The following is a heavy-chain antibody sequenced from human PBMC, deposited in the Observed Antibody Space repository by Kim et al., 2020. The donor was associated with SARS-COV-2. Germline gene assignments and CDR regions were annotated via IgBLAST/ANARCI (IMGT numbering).Heavy chain of an antibody. CDR3: ARAGRPHSVDY. CDR2: INEDGSEI. V-gene: IGHV3-7*01. J-gene: IGHJ4*02. CDR1: GFIFRSDW. D-gene: IGHD1-26*01. Sequence: GGSLRLSCAASGFIFRSDWMSWVRQAPGKGLEWVANINEDGSEIYYVDSVKGRFTISRDNAENLLYLQMNSLRAEDTAMYFCARAGRPHSVDYWGQGTLVTVSS.